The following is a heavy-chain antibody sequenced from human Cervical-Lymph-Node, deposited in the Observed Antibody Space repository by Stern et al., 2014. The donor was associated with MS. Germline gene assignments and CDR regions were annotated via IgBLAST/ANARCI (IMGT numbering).Heavy chain of an antibody. CDR3: ARGYGGNPIDY. CDR1: GGSISSYY. CDR2: LYYRGNT. Sequence: VQLQESGPGLVKPSETLALTCTVSGGSISSYYWSWIRQPPGKGLEWIGYLYYRGNTNYNTSTQSRSTISVDTSKNQFSLKLSSVTAADTAVYYCARGYGGNPIDYWGQGTLVTVSS. V-gene: IGHV4-59*01. J-gene: IGHJ4*02. D-gene: IGHD4-23*01.